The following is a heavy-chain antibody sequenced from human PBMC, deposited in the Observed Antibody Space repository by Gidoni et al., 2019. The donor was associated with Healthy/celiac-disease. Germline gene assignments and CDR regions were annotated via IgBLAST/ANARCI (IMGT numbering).Heavy chain of an antibody. Sequence: EVQLVESGGGLVLPGGSLRLSCAASGFPFSSYAMSWVRQAPGKGLEWVSAISGSGGSTYDADCVKGRFTISRDNSKNKLYLQMNSLRAEDTAVYDCAYTISSSHRWADYWGQGTLVTVSS. CDR3: AYTISSSHRWADY. D-gene: IGHD6-6*01. V-gene: IGHV3-23*04. CDR2: ISGSGGST. J-gene: IGHJ4*02. CDR1: GFPFSSYA.